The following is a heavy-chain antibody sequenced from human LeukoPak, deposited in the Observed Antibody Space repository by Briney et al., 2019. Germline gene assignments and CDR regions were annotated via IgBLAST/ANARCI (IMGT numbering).Heavy chain of an antibody. CDR2: IYHSGST. CDR1: GYSISSGYY. J-gene: IGHJ4*02. V-gene: IGHV4-38-2*02. CDR3: ARPYSGSYFDY. Sequence: SETLSLTCTVSGYSISSGYYWGWIRQPLGKGLEWIGSIYHSGSTYYNPSLKSRVTISVDTSKNQFSLKLSSVTAADTAVYYCARPYSGSYFDYWGQGTLVTVSS. D-gene: IGHD1-26*01.